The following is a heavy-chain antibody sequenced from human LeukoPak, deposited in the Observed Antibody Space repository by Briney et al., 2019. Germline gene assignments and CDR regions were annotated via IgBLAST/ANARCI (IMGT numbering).Heavy chain of an antibody. D-gene: IGHD6-25*01. J-gene: IGHJ1*01. Sequence: SETLSVTCTVSGASISTNNWWTSVRQCPGKGLECIGGIYHIGGTNYNPSLKSRVTMSVDKSRNQFSLKVTSVTAADTAFYYCARKEAAAAYEYFQYGGEGTLVAVSS. CDR3: ARKEAAAAYEYFQY. CDR2: IYHIGGT. V-gene: IGHV4-4*02. CDR1: GASISTNNW.